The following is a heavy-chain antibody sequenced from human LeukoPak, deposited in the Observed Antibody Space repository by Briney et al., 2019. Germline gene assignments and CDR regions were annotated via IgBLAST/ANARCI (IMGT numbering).Heavy chain of an antibody. V-gene: IGHV4-38-2*02. Sequence: KSSETLSLTCTVSGYSISSGYYWGWIRQPPGKGLEWIGSIYYSGSTYYNPSLKSRVTISVDTSKNQFSLKLSSVTAADTAVYYCARGLVGATLDYWGQGALVTVSS. J-gene: IGHJ4*02. D-gene: IGHD1-26*01. CDR3: ARGLVGATLDY. CDR2: IYYSGST. CDR1: GYSISSGYY.